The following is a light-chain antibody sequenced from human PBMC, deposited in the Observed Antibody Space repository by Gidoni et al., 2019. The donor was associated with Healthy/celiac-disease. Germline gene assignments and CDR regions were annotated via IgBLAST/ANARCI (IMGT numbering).Light chain of an antibody. CDR1: SSNIGSNT. CDR2: SNN. Sequence: QSVLTQPPSASGTPGPRVTISCSGSSSNIGSNTVNWYQQRPGTAPKPLISSNNQRPSGVPDRFSGSKSGTSASLAISGLQSEDEADYYCAAWDDSLNAWVFGGGTKLTVL. J-gene: IGLJ3*02. V-gene: IGLV1-44*01. CDR3: AAWDDSLNAWV.